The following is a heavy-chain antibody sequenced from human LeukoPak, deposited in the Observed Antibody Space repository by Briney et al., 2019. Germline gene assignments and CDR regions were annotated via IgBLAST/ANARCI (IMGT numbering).Heavy chain of an antibody. CDR3: VRDHSGWSLDP. V-gene: IGHV3-9*01. CDR1: AFTFDDYA. CDR2: ISWNSDNI. J-gene: IGHJ5*02. D-gene: IGHD6-19*01. Sequence: PGGSLRLSCAASAFTFDDYAMHWVRQAPGKGLEWVSGISWNSDNIGYADSVRGRFTISRDSAKNSLYLRMNSLRAEDTAVYYCVRDHSGWSLDPWGQGTLVTVSS.